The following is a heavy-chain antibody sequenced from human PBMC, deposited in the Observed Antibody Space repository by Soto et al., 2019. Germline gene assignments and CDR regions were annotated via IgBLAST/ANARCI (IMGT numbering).Heavy chain of an antibody. CDR1: GDSVSSNSAV. Sequence: SQTLSLTCAISGDSVSSNSAVWNWIRQSPSRGLEWLGRTYYRSQWHYEYAVFVQSRISIDPDTSKNQFSLQSNSVTPEDTAVNYCVRLVGNSWLDHWGQGTLVTVSS. J-gene: IGHJ4*02. CDR3: VRLVGNSWLDH. CDR2: TYYRSQWHY. D-gene: IGHD3-9*01. V-gene: IGHV6-1*01.